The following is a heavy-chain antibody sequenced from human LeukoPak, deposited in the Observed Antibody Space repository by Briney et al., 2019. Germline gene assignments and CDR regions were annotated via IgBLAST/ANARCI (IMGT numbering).Heavy chain of an antibody. CDR2: IYYSGST. J-gene: IGHJ4*02. CDR1: GGSISSSSYY. CDR3: ARGHQMYYYGSGSTSGFDY. V-gene: IGHV4-39*01. D-gene: IGHD3-10*01. Sequence: SETLSLTCTVSGGSISSSSYYWGWIRQPPGKGLEWIGSIYYSGSTYYNPSLKSRVTISVDTSKNQFSLKLSSVTAADTAVYYCARGHQMYYYGSGSTSGFDYWGQGTLVTVSS.